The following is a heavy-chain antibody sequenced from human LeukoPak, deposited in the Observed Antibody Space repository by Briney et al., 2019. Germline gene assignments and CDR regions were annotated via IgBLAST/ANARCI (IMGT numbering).Heavy chain of an antibody. CDR1: VGSISVYY. Sequence: SETLSLTCTVPVGSISVYYWSWIRQPPGKGLEWIGYIYNNGSTNYNPSLKSRLTISVDTSKNQFSLKLSSVTAADTAVYYCARDRELGYWGQGTLVTVSS. CDR3: ARDRELGY. CDR2: IYNNGST. V-gene: IGHV4-59*01. J-gene: IGHJ4*02. D-gene: IGHD3-10*01.